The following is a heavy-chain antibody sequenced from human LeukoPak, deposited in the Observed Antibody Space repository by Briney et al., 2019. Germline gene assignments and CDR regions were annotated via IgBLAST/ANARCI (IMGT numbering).Heavy chain of an antibody. CDR3: ARNRIDLVWFDP. D-gene: IGHD2-15*01. V-gene: IGHV1-2*02. CDR1: GYTFTVYY. J-gene: IGHJ5*02. CDR2: INPNSGGT. Sequence: ASVTVSCKASGYTFTVYYMHWVRQAPGQGLEWVGWINPNSGGTNYAQKFQGRVTMTRDTSISTAYMELSRLRSDDTAVYYCARNRIDLVWFDPWGQGTLVTVSS.